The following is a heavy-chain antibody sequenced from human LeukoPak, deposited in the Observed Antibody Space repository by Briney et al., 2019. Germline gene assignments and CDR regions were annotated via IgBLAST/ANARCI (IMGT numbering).Heavy chain of an antibody. CDR3: STRNFDY. V-gene: IGHV3-13*01. J-gene: IGHJ4*02. CDR1: GFTFSSYD. CDR2: ITTAGDT. Sequence: PGGSLRLSCAASGFTFSSYDMHWVRQATGKGLEWVSAITTAGDTYYPGSVKGRFTISRENAKNSLYLQMNSLRAGDTAVYYCSTRNFDYWGQGTLVTVSS.